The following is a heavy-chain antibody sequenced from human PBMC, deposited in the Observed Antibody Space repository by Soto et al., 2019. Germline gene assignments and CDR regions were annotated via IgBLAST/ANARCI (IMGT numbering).Heavy chain of an antibody. J-gene: IGHJ4*02. V-gene: IGHV3-23*01. D-gene: IGHD3-3*01. CDR1: GFTFSSYA. CDR2: ISGGGGST. Sequence: EVQLLESGGGLVQPGGSLRLSCAASGFTFSSYAMSWVRQAPGKGLEWVSAISGGGGSTYYADSVKGRFTISRDNPKNPLDLQMNSLRADDTAVYYCAKDLRGGAVIFAYWGQGTLVPVSS. CDR3: AKDLRGGAVIFAY.